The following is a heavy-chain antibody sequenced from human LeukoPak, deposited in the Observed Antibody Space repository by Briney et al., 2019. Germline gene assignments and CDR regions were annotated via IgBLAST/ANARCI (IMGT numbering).Heavy chain of an antibody. CDR1: GYTFTSYY. CDR2: INPSGGST. D-gene: IGHD2-2*01. J-gene: IGHJ6*03. CDR3: ARGVVVVPAATPTGYYNYMGV. V-gene: IGHV1-46*01. Sequence: ASVKVSCKASGYTFTSYYMHWVRQAPGQGLEWMGIINPSGGSTSYAQKFQGRVTMTRDMSTSTVYMELSSLRSEDTAVYYCARGVVVVPAATPTGYYNYMGVWGKGTTVTVSS.